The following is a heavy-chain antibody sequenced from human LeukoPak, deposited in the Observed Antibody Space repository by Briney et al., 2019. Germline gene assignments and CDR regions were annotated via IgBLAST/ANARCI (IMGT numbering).Heavy chain of an antibody. CDR2: ISGSGGST. V-gene: IGHV3-23*01. J-gene: IGHJ4*02. Sequence: GGSLRLSCAASGFTVSNNYMSWVRQAPGKGLEWVSAISGSGGSTYYADSVKGRFTISRDNSKNTLYLQMNSLRAEDTAVYYCAKDPENYYGSGSLSFVYWGQGTLITVSS. D-gene: IGHD3-10*01. CDR1: GFTVSNNY. CDR3: AKDPENYYGSGSLSFVY.